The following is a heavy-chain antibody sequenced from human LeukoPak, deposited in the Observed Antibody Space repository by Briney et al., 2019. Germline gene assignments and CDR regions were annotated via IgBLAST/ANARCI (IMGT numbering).Heavy chain of an antibody. V-gene: IGHV3-33*08. CDR1: GFTFSSYW. D-gene: IGHD1-26*01. J-gene: IGHJ4*02. Sequence: PGGSLRLSCTASGFTFSSYWMSWVRQAPGKGLEWVAVIWYDGSNKYYADSVKGRFTISRDNSKNTLYLQMNSLRAEDTAVYYCARDGSGTLLDYWGQGTLVTVSS. CDR3: ARDGSGTLLDY. CDR2: IWYDGSNK.